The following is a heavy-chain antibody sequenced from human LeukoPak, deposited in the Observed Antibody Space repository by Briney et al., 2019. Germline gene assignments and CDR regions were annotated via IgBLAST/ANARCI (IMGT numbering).Heavy chain of an antibody. D-gene: IGHD6-19*01. J-gene: IGHJ4*02. Sequence: SKTLSLTCTVSGDSVSSNTYYWSWIRQPPGKGLECIGYISYSGSTNYNPSLNSRVTISVDTSKNQFSLKLSSVTAADTAVYYCAREGRIAVAAFDYWGQGTLVTVSS. CDR2: ISYSGST. V-gene: IGHV4-61*01. CDR1: GDSVSSNTYY. CDR3: AREGRIAVAAFDY.